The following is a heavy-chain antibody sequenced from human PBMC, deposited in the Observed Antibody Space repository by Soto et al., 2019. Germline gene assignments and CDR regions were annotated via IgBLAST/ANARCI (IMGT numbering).Heavy chain of an antibody. CDR1: GYTFTSYA. V-gene: IGHV1-3*01. J-gene: IGHJ6*03. CDR2: INAGNGNT. D-gene: IGHD2-15*01. Sequence: ASVKVSCKASGYTFTSYAMHWVRQAPGQRLEWMGWINAGNGNTKYSQKFQGRVTITRDTSASTAYMELSSLRSEDTAVYYCARDRGHCSGGSCLPPYYYYYMDVWGKGTTVTVSS. CDR3: ARDRGHCSGGSCLPPYYYYYMDV.